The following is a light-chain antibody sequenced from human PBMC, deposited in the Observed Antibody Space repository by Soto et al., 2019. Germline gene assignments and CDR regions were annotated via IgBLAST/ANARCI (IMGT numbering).Light chain of an antibody. CDR2: GAS. Sequence: EIVMTQSPATLSVSPGDRATLSCRASQSVIEYLAWYQQKPGQAPRLLIYGASNRATGIPDRFSGSGSGTDFTLTISRLEPEDFAVYYCQQYGSSGTFGQGTKVDIK. J-gene: IGKJ1*01. CDR1: QSVIEY. V-gene: IGKV3-20*01. CDR3: QQYGSSGT.